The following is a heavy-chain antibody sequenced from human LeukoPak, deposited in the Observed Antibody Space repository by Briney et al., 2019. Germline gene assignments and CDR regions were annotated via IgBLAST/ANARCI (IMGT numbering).Heavy chain of an antibody. CDR2: ISGSGGST. Sequence: GGSLRLSCAASGFTFSSYAMSWGRQAPGMGLEWVSAISGSGGSTYYADSVKGRFTISRDNSKNTLYLQMNSLRAEDTAVYYCAKDYDFWSGYSKGSDYWGQGTLVTVSS. J-gene: IGHJ4*02. CDR1: GFTFSSYA. V-gene: IGHV3-23*01. D-gene: IGHD3-3*01. CDR3: AKDYDFWSGYSKGSDY.